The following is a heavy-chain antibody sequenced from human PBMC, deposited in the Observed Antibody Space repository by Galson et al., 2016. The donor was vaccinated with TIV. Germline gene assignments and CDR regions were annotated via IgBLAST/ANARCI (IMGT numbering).Heavy chain of an antibody. V-gene: IGHV1-2*06. CDR1: GYTFSHYY. Sequence: SVKVSCKASGYTFSHYYLHWVRQAPGQGLEWMGRINPKNGATDYALKFQGRVTMTRDTSISIAYMELSSLRSDDTAVYYCARERGPGYCADSSCYGYSGMDVRGRGTTVTVSP. CDR2: INPKNGAT. CDR3: ARERGPGYCADSSCYGYSGMDV. D-gene: IGHD2-2*01. J-gene: IGHJ6*04.